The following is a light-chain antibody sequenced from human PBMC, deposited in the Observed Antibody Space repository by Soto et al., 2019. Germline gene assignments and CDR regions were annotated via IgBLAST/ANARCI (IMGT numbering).Light chain of an antibody. CDR3: QQYGNPART. V-gene: IGKV3-20*01. Sequence: EVVLTQSPGTLSLSPGEGAALSCRASQSITPSYLAWYQQKPGQAPRLVIYGTFTRATGIPDRFSGSGSGTDFTLTISRLEPEDFAVYYCQQYGNPARTFGPWTKVEIK. CDR1: QSITPSY. J-gene: IGKJ1*01. CDR2: GTF.